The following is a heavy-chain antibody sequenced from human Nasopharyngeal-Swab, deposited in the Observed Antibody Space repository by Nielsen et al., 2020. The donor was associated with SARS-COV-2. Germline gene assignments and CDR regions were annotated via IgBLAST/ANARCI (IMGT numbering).Heavy chain of an antibody. CDR3: ARGWDPSWVY. Sequence: GGSLRLSCAASGFTVSSNYMSWVRQAPGKGLEWVSVIFSDGSTSYADSVKGRFTISRDNSKKTLYLQMNSLRAEDTALYYCARGWDPSWVYWGQGTLVTVSS. J-gene: IGHJ4*02. CDR1: GFTVSSNY. CDR2: IFSDGST. D-gene: IGHD1-26*01. V-gene: IGHV3-53*01.